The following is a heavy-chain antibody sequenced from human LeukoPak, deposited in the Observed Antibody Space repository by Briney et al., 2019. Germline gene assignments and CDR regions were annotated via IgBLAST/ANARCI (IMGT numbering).Heavy chain of an antibody. V-gene: IGHV3-66*01. CDR2: IYTGDRT. J-gene: IGHJ4*02. CDR3: ATADSGSYYSGFDY. Sequence: GGSLRLSCAASGFIVSSHYMNWVRQAPGKGLEWVSVIYTGDRTYYADSVKGRFTISRDNSKNTLYLHMNSLRAEDTAVYYCATADSGSYYSGFDYWGQGTLVTVSS. D-gene: IGHD1-26*01. CDR1: GFIVSSHY.